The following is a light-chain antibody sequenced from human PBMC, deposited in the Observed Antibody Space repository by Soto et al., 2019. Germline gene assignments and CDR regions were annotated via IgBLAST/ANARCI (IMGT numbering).Light chain of an antibody. J-gene: IGKJ5*01. V-gene: IGKV3-20*01. CDR3: QQYDNSPIT. Sequence: IGLTNPLGILSLSPGERSSLPGGPSQSISSSFLAWYQQKPGQAPRLLIYGASSRATGIADRFSGTGSETDFTLTISRLEPEDFAVYYCQQYDNSPITFGQGTRLEIK. CDR2: GAS. CDR1: QSISSSF.